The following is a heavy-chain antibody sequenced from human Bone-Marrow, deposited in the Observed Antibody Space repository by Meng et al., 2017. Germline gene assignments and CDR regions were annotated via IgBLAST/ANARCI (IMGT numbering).Heavy chain of an antibody. Sequence: SVKVSCKASGYTFTSYYMHWVRQAPGQGLEWMGGIIPIFGTANYAQKFQGRVTITTDESTSTAYMELSSLRSEDTAVYYCAREVAVAGTAFDIWGQGTMVTVSS. V-gene: IGHV1-69*05. D-gene: IGHD6-19*01. CDR2: IIPIFGTA. J-gene: IGHJ3*02. CDR1: GYTFTSYY. CDR3: AREVAVAGTAFDI.